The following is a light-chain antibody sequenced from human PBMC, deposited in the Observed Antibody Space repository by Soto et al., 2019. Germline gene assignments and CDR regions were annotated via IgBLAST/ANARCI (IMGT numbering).Light chain of an antibody. J-gene: IGLJ2*01. Sequence: QSVLTQPPSASGSPGQSVTISCTGTSSDVGGYNYVSWYQQHPGKVPKVIVYEVSKRPSGVPDRFSGSKSGNTASLTVSGLQAEDEADYYCSSYAGGNVHFGGGTQLTVL. CDR3: SSYAGGNVH. CDR1: SSDVGGYNY. V-gene: IGLV2-8*01. CDR2: EVS.